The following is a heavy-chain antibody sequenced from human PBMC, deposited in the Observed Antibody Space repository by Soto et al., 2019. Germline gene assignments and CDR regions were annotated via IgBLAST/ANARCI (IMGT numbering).Heavy chain of an antibody. V-gene: IGHV4-4*02. J-gene: IGHJ4*02. D-gene: IGHD3-16*01. Sequence: SETLSLTCAASGGSVRSSNWWTWVRQPPGKGLEWIGEIYHTGSTSYIPSLKSRVTISVDTSKNQFSLKLTSVTAADTAVYYCASLFGSWGQGTLVTVSS. CDR3: ASLFGS. CDR1: GGSVRSSNW. CDR2: IYHTGST.